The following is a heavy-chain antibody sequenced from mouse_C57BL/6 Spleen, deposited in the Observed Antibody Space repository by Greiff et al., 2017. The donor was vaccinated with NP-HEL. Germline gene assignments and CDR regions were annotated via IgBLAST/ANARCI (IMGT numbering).Heavy chain of an antibody. Sequence: EVHLVESGGGLVKPGGSLKLSCAASGFTFSDYGMHWVRQAPEKGLEWVAYISSGSSTIYYADTVKGRFTISRDNAKNTLFLQMTSLRSEDTAMYYCARDYGSSYDFDVWGTGTTVTVSS. J-gene: IGHJ1*03. V-gene: IGHV5-17*01. D-gene: IGHD1-1*01. CDR3: ARDYGSSYDFDV. CDR1: GFTFSDYG. CDR2: ISSGSSTI.